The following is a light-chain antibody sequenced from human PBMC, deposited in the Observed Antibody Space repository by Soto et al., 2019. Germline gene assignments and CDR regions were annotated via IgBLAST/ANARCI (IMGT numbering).Light chain of an antibody. V-gene: IGKV3-20*01. CDR1: QSVSSSY. CDR3: QQYGSSPRS. Sequence: IGLTQSPGTLSLSPGERATLSCRASQSVSSSYLAWYQQEPGQAPRLLSYGASSMATGIPDRFSGSGSGTDFTLTISRLEPEDFAVYYCQQYGSSPRSFGQGTKVEIK. J-gene: IGKJ1*01. CDR2: GAS.